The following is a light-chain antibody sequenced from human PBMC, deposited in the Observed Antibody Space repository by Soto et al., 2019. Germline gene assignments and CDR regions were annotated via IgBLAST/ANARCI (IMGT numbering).Light chain of an antibody. V-gene: IGLV2-14*01. CDR2: EVS. J-gene: IGLJ3*02. CDR3: RSYSSTSALGV. Sequence: QSALTQPASVSGSPGQSITISCTGTSSDIGVYNYVSWYQQHPGKAPKLIIYEVSNRPSGVSDRFSASKSGNTASLTISGLQTEDEAAYYCRSYSSTSALGVFGGGTKLTVL. CDR1: SSDIGVYNY.